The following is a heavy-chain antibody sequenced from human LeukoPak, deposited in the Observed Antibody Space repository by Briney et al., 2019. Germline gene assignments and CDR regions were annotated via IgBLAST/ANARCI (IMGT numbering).Heavy chain of an antibody. Sequence: ASVKVSCKASGYTFTGYYMHWVRQAPGQGLEWMGWINPNSGGTNYAQKLQGRVTMTTDTSTSTAYMELRSLRSDDTAVYYCARDPGSSWTVFDYWGQGTLVTVSS. CDR2: INPNSGGT. D-gene: IGHD6-13*01. CDR3: ARDPGSSWTVFDY. CDR1: GYTFTGYY. J-gene: IGHJ4*02. V-gene: IGHV1-2*02.